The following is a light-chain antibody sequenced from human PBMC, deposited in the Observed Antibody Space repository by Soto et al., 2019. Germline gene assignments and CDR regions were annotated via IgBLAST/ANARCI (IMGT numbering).Light chain of an antibody. J-gene: IGLJ2*01. V-gene: IGLV2-14*01. CDR2: QVT. CDR3: TSYTASSTDIL. Sequence: QSALTQPASVSGSPGQSITISCTGTSSDVGNYNFVSWYQHHAGTAPKLIIYQVTNRPSGVSDRFSGSKSGDTASLTISGLQAEDEADYYCTSYTASSTDILFGGGTKLTVL. CDR1: SSDVGNYNF.